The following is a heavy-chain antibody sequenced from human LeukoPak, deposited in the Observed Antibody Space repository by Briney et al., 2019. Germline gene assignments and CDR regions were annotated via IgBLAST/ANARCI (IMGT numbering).Heavy chain of an antibody. CDR3: ARYGSGSSWFDP. CDR2: IYYSGST. Sequence: SETLSLTCTVSGGSISSYYWSWIRQPPGKGLEWIGYIYYSGSTNYNPSLKSRVTISVDTSKNQFSLKLSSVTAADTAVYYCARYGSGSSWFDPWGQGTLVTVSS. CDR1: GGSISSYY. D-gene: IGHD3-10*01. J-gene: IGHJ5*02. V-gene: IGHV4-59*08.